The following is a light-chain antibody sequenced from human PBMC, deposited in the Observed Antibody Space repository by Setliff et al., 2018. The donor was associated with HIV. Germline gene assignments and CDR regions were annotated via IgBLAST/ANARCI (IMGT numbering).Light chain of an antibody. CDR3: CSYTSSSTRL. CDR2: DVS. Sequence: SVLTQPASVPGSPGQSITISCTGTSSDIGGYSYVSWYQQYPGKAPKMMIYDVSKRPSGVSNRFSASKAGNMASLTISGLQPEDEADYYCCSYTSSSTRLFGTGTKVTVL. CDR1: SSDIGGYSY. V-gene: IGLV2-14*03. J-gene: IGLJ1*01.